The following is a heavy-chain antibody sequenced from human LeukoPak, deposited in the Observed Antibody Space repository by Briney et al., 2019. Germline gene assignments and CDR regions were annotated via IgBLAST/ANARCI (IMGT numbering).Heavy chain of an antibody. J-gene: IGHJ4*02. CDR1: GFTFSSYW. D-gene: IGHD3-22*01. CDR3: AKSGRGDYYDSSGYYNLFDY. CDR2: INSDGSST. V-gene: IGHV3-74*01. Sequence: PGGSLRLSCAASGFTFSSYWMHWVRQAPGKGLVWVSRINSDGSSTSYADSVKGRFTISRDNAKNTLYLQMNSLRAEDTAVYYCAKSGRGDYYDSSGYYNLFDYWGQGTLVTVSS.